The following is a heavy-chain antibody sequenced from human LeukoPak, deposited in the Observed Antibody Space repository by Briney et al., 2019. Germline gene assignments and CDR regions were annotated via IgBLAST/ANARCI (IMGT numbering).Heavy chain of an antibody. D-gene: IGHD5-18*01. Sequence: PSETLSLTCTVSGASVSNNNYYWGWIRQPPGKGLEWIASIYYSGSTNYNPSLKSRVTISVDTSKNQFSLKLSSVTAADTAVYYCARLGRSSYGYFGPKQSHWYFDLWGRGTLVTVSS. CDR1: GASVSNNNYY. V-gene: IGHV4-39*07. CDR2: IYYSGST. CDR3: ARLGRSSYGYFGPKQSHWYFDL. J-gene: IGHJ2*01.